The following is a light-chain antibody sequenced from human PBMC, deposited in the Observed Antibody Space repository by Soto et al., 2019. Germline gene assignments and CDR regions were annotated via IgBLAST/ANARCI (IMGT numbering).Light chain of an antibody. CDR1: QSISTW. Sequence: DIQMTQSPSTLSASVGDRVTITCRASQSISTWLAWYQQEPGKAPKLLIHKASSLQSGVPSRFSGSGSGTDFTLTISSLHPDDFATYYCQQHNSYSPTFGQGTKVDIK. V-gene: IGKV1-5*03. J-gene: IGKJ1*01. CDR3: QQHNSYSPT. CDR2: KAS.